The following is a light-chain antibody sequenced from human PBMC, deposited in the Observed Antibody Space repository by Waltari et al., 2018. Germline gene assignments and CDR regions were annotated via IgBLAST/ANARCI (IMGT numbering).Light chain of an antibody. CDR3: ASWDDSHYV. Sequence: QSVLTQPPSASATPGQRVIIPCSGSRSNLGSNYLYWYQQPPGTAPKRLIYRNNERPSGVSDRFSASKSGTSASLVISGLRSEDEAVYYCASWDDSHYVFGPGTTVTVL. J-gene: IGLJ1*01. CDR2: RNN. V-gene: IGLV1-47*01. CDR1: RSNLGSNY.